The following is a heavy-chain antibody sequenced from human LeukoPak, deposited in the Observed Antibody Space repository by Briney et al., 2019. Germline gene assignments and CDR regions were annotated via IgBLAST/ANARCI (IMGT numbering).Heavy chain of an antibody. J-gene: IGHJ6*03. Sequence: SETLSLTCAVYGGSFSGYYWSWIRQPPGKGLEWIGEINHSGSTNYNPSLKSRVTISVDTSKNQFSLKLSSVTAADTAVYYCARPGYCSGGSCWDYYYMDVWGKGTTVTVSS. V-gene: IGHV4-34*01. CDR2: INHSGST. D-gene: IGHD2-15*01. CDR3: ARPGYCSGGSCWDYYYMDV. CDR1: GGSFSGYY.